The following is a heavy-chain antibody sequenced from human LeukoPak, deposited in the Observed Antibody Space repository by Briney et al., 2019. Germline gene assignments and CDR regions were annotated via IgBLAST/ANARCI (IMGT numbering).Heavy chain of an antibody. V-gene: IGHV3-11*01. J-gene: IGHJ4*02. CDR2: ISSSGSSI. CDR1: GSTFSDYY. CDR3: ARDKHYYDSSGYYYVGGFDY. D-gene: IGHD3-22*01. Sequence: PGGSLRLSCAASGSTFSDYYMNWIRQAPGKGLEWVSYISSSGSSIYYADSVKGRFTISRDNAKNSLYLQMNSLRAEDTAVYYCARDKHYYDSSGYYYVGGFDYWGQGTLVTVSS.